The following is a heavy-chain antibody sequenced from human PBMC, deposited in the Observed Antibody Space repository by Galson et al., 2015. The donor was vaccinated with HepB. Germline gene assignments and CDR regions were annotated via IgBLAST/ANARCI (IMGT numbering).Heavy chain of an antibody. D-gene: IGHD6-13*01. CDR2: MFYSGST. J-gene: IGHJ4*02. CDR3: TRLYSSTWYFDY. CDR1: GGSITSSH. Sequence: ETLSLTCTVSGGSITSSHWSWIRQSPGKGLEWIGYMFYSGSTEYNPSLKSRVTISVDTPKKQFSLKLSSVTAADTAVYYCTRLYSSTWYFDYWGQGTLVTVSS. V-gene: IGHV4-59*08.